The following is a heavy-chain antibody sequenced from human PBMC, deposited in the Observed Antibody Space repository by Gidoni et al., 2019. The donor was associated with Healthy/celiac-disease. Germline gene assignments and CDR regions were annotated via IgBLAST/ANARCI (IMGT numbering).Heavy chain of an antibody. CDR3: ARDPPRYSYGPWGSYYYYYGMDV. CDR1: GYSISSGYY. CDR2: SYHSGST. D-gene: IGHD5-18*01. J-gene: IGHJ6*02. V-gene: IGHV4-38-2*02. Sequence: QVQLQESGPGLVKPSETLSLTCTVSGYSISSGYYWGWIRQPPGKGLEWIGRSYHSGSTYYNPSLKSRVTISVDTSKNQFSLKLSSVTAADTAVYYCARDPPRYSYGPWGSYYYYYGMDVWGQGTTVTVSS.